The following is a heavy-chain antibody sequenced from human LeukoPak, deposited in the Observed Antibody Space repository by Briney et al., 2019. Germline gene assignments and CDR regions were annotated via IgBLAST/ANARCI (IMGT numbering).Heavy chain of an antibody. Sequence: GGSLRLSCAASRTTFIHYWMSWVRQAPGKGLEWVANINQDGSEKYYVDSVTGRFIISRDNAENSVYLHMNSLRADDTAVYYCARDVRNRVGLNYYHQYMDVWGKGTTVTVSS. D-gene: IGHD1-26*01. J-gene: IGHJ6*03. V-gene: IGHV3-7*01. CDR3: ARDVRNRVGLNYYHQYMDV. CDR2: INQDGSEK. CDR1: RTTFIHYW.